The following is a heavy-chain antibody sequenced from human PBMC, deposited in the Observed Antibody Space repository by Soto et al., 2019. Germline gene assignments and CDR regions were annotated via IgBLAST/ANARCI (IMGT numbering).Heavy chain of an antibody. D-gene: IGHD3-9*01. CDR1: GYTFTSYS. J-gene: IGHJ5*02. V-gene: IGHV1-69*02. Sequence: SVKDSCKSSGYTFTSYSINWLRLAPGQGLEWVGRIFPVLAVANYAQKFQGRVTITADKSTSTAYMELSSLRSEDTAVYYCASGYYDILTGYYILPRFDPWRQGTLVTAPQ. CDR3: ASGYYDILTGYYILPRFDP. CDR2: IFPVLAVA.